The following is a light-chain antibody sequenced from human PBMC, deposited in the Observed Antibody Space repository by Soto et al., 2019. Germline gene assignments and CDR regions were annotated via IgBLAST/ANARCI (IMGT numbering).Light chain of an antibody. Sequence: QRTKSKDSLSASAGDRVTISCRASQSIYSHLAWYHQKPGKAPRLLIYQTSTLQPGVPSRFSGSGSGTDFTLTISSLQPDDVATYYCQKYNIALTFGQRARLAIK. V-gene: IGKV1-27*01. CDR1: QSIYSH. CDR3: QKYNIALT. CDR2: QTS. J-gene: IGKJ5*01.